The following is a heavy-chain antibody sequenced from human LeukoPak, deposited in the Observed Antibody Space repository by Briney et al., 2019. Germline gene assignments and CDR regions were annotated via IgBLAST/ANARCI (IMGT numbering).Heavy chain of an antibody. V-gene: IGHV1-18*01. D-gene: IGHD1-26*01. Sequence: VASVKVSCKASGGTFSSYGISWVRQAPGQGLEWMGWISAYNGNTNYAQKLQGRVAMTTDTSTSTAYMELRSLRSDDTAVYYCARDKGGGSYLGVDYWGQGTLVTVSS. CDR3: ARDKGGGSYLGVDY. CDR1: GGTFSSYG. CDR2: ISAYNGNT. J-gene: IGHJ4*02.